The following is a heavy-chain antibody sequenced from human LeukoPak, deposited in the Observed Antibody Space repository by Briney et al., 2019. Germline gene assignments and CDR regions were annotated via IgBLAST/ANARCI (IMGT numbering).Heavy chain of an antibody. Sequence: AGGSLRLSCAASGFTFSSYAMSWVRQAPGKGLEWVSAISGSGGSTYYADSVKGRFTISRDNSKNTLYLQMNSLRAEDTAVYYCAKDLLFGDYGDPYDYWGQGTLVTVSS. CDR3: AKDLLFGDYGDPYDY. CDR1: GFTFSSYA. V-gene: IGHV3-23*01. CDR2: ISGSGGST. J-gene: IGHJ4*02. D-gene: IGHD4-17*01.